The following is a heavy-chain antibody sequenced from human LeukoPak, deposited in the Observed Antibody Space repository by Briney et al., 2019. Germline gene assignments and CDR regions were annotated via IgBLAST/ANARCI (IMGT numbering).Heavy chain of an antibody. CDR2: INHSGST. V-gene: IGHV4-34*01. D-gene: IGHD5-12*01. J-gene: IGHJ6*03. CDR1: GGSFSGYY. Sequence: PSETLSLTCAVYGGSFSGYYWSWIRQPPGKGLEWIGEINHSGSTNYNPSLKSRVTISVDTSENQFSLKLSSVTAADTAVYYCARGHYVATVLGYYYYMDVWGKGTTVTVSS. CDR3: ARGHYVATVLGYYYYMDV.